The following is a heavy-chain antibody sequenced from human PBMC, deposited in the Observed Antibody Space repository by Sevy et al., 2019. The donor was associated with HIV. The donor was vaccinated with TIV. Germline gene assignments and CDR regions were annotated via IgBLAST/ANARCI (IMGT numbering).Heavy chain of an antibody. J-gene: IGHJ4*02. CDR2: ISYDGSKE. CDR3: VKDQVERWLVRSVDY. V-gene: IGHV3-30*18. Sequence: GGSLRLSCVASGFTFSSYGMHWVRQAPGKGLDWVAVISYDGSKEFYVDSVKGRFTISRDNAKNTLYLQMNSLRPEDTAVYYSVKDQVERWLVRSVDYWGQGTQVTVSS. CDR1: GFTFSSYG. D-gene: IGHD6-19*01.